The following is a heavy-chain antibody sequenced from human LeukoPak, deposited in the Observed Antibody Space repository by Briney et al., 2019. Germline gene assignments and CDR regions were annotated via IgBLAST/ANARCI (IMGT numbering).Heavy chain of an antibody. V-gene: IGHV3-21*06. CDR1: GLTFSPSG. CDR2: IGPTGFDR. D-gene: IGHD1-14*01. Sequence: GGSLRLSCTTSGLTFSPSGLNWVRQAPGKGLEWVASIGPTGFDRYHTDSIEGRFTISRDNANNFLYLQMDTLRAEDTAVYYCATETNGRHYDYWGQGTLLTVSS. J-gene: IGHJ4*02. CDR3: ATETNGRHYDY.